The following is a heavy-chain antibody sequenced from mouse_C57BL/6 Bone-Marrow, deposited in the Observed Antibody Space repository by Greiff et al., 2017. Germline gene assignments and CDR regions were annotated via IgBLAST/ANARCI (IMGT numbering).Heavy chain of an antibody. CDR2: IDPNSGGT. Sequence: QVQLQQPGAELVKPGASVKLSCKASGYTFTSYWMHWVKQRHGRGLEWIGRIDPNSGGTKYNEKFKSKATLTVDKPSSTSYMQLSSLTSEDSAVYDCARDDYGSSHWYFDVWGTGTTVTVSS. J-gene: IGHJ1*03. CDR1: GYTFTSYW. CDR3: ARDDYGSSHWYFDV. V-gene: IGHV1-72*01. D-gene: IGHD1-1*01.